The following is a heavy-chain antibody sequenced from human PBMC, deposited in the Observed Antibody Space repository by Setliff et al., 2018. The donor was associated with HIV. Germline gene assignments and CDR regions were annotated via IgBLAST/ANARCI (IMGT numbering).Heavy chain of an antibody. D-gene: IGHD6-19*01. Sequence: AASVKVSCKASGYTFTSYAMNWVRQAPGQGLEWMGWINTNTGNPTYAQGFTGRFVFSLDTSVSTAYLQISSLKAEDTAVYYCARDYKAVAGILGFDPWGQGTLVTVSS. CDR1: GYTFTSYA. J-gene: IGHJ5*02. CDR3: ARDYKAVAGILGFDP. V-gene: IGHV7-4-1*02. CDR2: INTNTGNP.